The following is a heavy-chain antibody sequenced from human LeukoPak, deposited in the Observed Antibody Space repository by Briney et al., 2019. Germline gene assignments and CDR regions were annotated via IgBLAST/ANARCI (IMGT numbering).Heavy chain of an antibody. CDR2: ISGSGFST. Sequence: GGSLRLSCAVSGFTFSSYAMSWVRQAPGKGLEWVSAISGSGFSTHYADSVKGRFTISRDNSKNTLYLQMNNLRGEDTAVYYCAKDVEVAITGHYFDLWGRGTLVTVSS. CDR3: AKDVEVAITGHYFDL. D-gene: IGHD3-22*01. CDR1: GFTFSSYA. V-gene: IGHV3-23*01. J-gene: IGHJ2*01.